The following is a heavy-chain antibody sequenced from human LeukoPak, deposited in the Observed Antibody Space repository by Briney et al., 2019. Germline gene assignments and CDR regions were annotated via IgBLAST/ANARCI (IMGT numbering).Heavy chain of an antibody. CDR3: AKVRSSGWYYFDY. Sequence: GGSLRLSCAASGFTFSSYAMSWVRQAPGKGLEWVSAVSSSGGSTNYADYVKGQFTISRDNSKNTVYLQMNSLRAEDTAVYYCAKVRSSGWYYFDYWGQGTLVTVSS. D-gene: IGHD6-19*01. CDR1: GFTFSSYA. CDR2: VSSSGGST. V-gene: IGHV3-23*01. J-gene: IGHJ4*02.